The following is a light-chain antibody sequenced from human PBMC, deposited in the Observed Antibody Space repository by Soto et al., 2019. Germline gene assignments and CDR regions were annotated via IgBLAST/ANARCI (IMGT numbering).Light chain of an antibody. V-gene: IGLV2-14*01. CDR2: EVS. CDR3: SSYAISSSLII. CDR1: SSDVGGYNA. Sequence: ALAQPASVSGSPGQTISISCTGTSSDVGGYNAVSWYQHHPGKAPKLIIYEVSNRPSGVSNRFSGSKSGNTASLTISGLRAEDEADYYCSSYAISSSLIIFGGGTKLTVL. J-gene: IGLJ2*01.